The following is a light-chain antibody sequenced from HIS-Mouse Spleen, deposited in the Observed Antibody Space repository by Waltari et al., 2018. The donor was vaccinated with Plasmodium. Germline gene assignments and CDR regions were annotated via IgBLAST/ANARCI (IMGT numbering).Light chain of an antibody. CDR1: SLRSYY. V-gene: IGLV3-19*01. Sequence: SSELTQYPAVSVALGQTVRITCQGDSLRSYYASWYQQKPGQAPVLVNYGKHNRPSGNPDPVSGSSSGNTASLTITWAQAEDEADYYCNSRDSSGNHVVFGGGTKLTVL. CDR3: NSRDSSGNHVV. CDR2: GKH. J-gene: IGLJ2*01.